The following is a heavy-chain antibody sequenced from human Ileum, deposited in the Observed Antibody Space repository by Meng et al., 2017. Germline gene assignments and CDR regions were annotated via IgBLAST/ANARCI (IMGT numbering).Heavy chain of an antibody. J-gene: IGHJ6*02. V-gene: IGHV3-48*03. CDR3: ARDTQLGGYYDYYYGMDV. D-gene: IGHD6-6*01. CDR2: ISSSGNTI. CDR1: GFTFSSYE. Sequence: GASMKISCAASGFTFSSYEMNWVRPAPGKGLEWVSYISSSGNTIYSADSVKGRFTISRDNAKNSLYLQMNSLRADDTAVYYCARDTQLGGYYDYYYGMDVWGQGTTVTVSS.